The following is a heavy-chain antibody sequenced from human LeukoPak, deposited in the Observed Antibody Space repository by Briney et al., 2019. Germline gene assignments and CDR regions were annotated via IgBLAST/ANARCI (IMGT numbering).Heavy chain of an antibody. J-gene: IGHJ6*03. CDR3: ARPSGYGWSGFRLPGENYYFYYYMDV. CDR1: GGTFSSYA. Sequence: SVKVSCKASGGTFSSYAISWVRQAPGQGLEWMGGIIPIFGTANYAQKFQGRVTITADESTSTAYMELSSLRSEDTAVYYCARPSGYGWSGFRLPGENYYFYYYMDVWGKGTTVTVSS. V-gene: IGHV1-69*01. CDR2: IIPIFGTA. D-gene: IGHD3-22*01.